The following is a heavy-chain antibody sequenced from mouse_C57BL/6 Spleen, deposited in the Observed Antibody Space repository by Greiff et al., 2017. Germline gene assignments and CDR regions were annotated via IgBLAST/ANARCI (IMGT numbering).Heavy chain of an antibody. Sequence: LQESGAELVRPGASVTLSCKASGYTFTDYEMHWVKQTPVHGLEWIGAIDPETGGTAYNQKFKGKAILTADKSSSTAYMELRSLTSEDSAVYYCTRLGIYYEYEGYWGQGTTLTVSS. D-gene: IGHD2-4*01. J-gene: IGHJ2*01. CDR3: TRLGIYYEYEGY. CDR1: GYTFTDYE. V-gene: IGHV1-15*01. CDR2: IDPETGGT.